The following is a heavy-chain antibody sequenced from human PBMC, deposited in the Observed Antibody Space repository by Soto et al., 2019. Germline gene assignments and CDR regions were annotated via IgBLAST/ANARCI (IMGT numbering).Heavy chain of an antibody. CDR2: IYPGDSDT. CDR3: ARQSYYYDSSGYYAFPADFDY. D-gene: IGHD3-22*01. Sequence: GESLKISCKGSGYSFTSYWIGWVRQMPGKGLEWMGIIYPGDSDTRYSPSFQGQVTISADKSISTAYLQWSSLKASDTAMYYCARQSYYYDSSGYYAFPADFDYWGQGTLVTVSS. V-gene: IGHV5-51*01. J-gene: IGHJ4*02. CDR1: GYSFTSYW.